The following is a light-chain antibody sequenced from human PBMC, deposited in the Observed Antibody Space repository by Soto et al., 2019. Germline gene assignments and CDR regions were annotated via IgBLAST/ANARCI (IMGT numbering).Light chain of an antibody. Sequence: EIVMTQSPATLSVSPGETTRLSCRASQSINSDVAWYQQKVGQTPRLLIYGASTRATGIPPRFSGSGSGTEFTLTINSLQSEDFAVYYCQQYNNWPPLTFGGGTKVDIK. CDR2: GAS. CDR3: QQYNNWPPLT. J-gene: IGKJ4*01. CDR1: QSINSD. V-gene: IGKV3-15*01.